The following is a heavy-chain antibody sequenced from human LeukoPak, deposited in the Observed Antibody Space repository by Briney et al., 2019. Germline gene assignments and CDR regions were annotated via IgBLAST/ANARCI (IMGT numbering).Heavy chain of an antibody. J-gene: IGHJ4*02. CDR3: GRDPTDGYAHADY. Sequence: ASVKVSCKASGYTLTHHHILWLRQVPGQGLEWMGWIQANSGATKFAQDFQGRVTMTRDATTNTAYMELRSLRSDDTAIYYCGRDPTDGYAHADYWGQGTLVTVSS. CDR2: IQANSGAT. V-gene: IGHV1-2*02. D-gene: IGHD5-24*01. CDR1: GYTLTHHH.